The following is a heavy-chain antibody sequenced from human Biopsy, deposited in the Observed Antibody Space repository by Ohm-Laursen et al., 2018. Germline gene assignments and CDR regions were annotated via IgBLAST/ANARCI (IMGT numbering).Heavy chain of an antibody. J-gene: IGHJ5*02. CDR2: INPATGET. Sequence: SSVKVSCKPSGYTFTAHYVHWVRQAPGQGLEWMGWINPATGETRYAQRFQGRVTMTRDTSVTTAYMQLSSLTSDDTALYYCAKPSGGVSTIGFDPWGQGTQVIVSS. V-gene: IGHV1-2*02. CDR3: AKPSGGVSTIGFDP. D-gene: IGHD3-16*01. CDR1: GYTFTAHY.